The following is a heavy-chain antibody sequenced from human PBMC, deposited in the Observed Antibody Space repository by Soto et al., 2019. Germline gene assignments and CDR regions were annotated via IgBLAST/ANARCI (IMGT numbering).Heavy chain of an antibody. V-gene: IGHV3-15*01. Sequence: EVQLVESGGGLVKPGGSLRLSCAASGFTFSNAWMSWVRQAPGKGLEWVGRIKSKTDGGTTDYAAPVKGRFTISRDDSKNTLYLQMNSLKTEDTAVYYCTTDEGYPQHRLHLRFLEWLLFRSYYYMDVWGKGTTVTVSS. CDR2: IKSKTDGGTT. CDR1: GFTFSNAW. D-gene: IGHD3-3*01. J-gene: IGHJ6*03. CDR3: TTDEGYPQHRLHLRFLEWLLFRSYYYMDV.